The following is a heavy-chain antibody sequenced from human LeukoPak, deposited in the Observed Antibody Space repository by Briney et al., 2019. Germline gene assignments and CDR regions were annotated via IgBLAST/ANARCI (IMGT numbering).Heavy chain of an antibody. J-gene: IGHJ4*02. CDR3: ARESSSGWYVLRYFDY. CDR1: GFTFSSYS. CDR2: ISSSSSYI. Sequence: PGGSLRLSCAASGFTFSSYSMNWVRQAPGKGLGWVSSISSSSSYIYYADSVKGRFTISRDNAKNSLYLQMNSLRAEDTAVYYCARESSSGWYVLRYFDYWGQGTLVTVSS. V-gene: IGHV3-21*01. D-gene: IGHD6-19*01.